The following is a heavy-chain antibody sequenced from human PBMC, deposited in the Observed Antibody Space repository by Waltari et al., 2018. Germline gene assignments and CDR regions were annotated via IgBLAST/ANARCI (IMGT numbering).Heavy chain of an antibody. CDR3: GRIAFGDDGGYFQH. D-gene: IGHD4-17*01. CDR1: GGSISTNYN. CDR2: MQYRGST. J-gene: IGHJ1*01. V-gene: IGHV4-39*01. Sequence: QLQLQESGPGLVKLSATLSLSCTVSGGSISTNYNWGWIRQPPGKGLEWMGNMQYRGSTFYNPSLKSRVTISLDTSKNQFSLRLSSVGAADTAVYFCGRIAFGDDGGYFQHWGQGTLVTVSS.